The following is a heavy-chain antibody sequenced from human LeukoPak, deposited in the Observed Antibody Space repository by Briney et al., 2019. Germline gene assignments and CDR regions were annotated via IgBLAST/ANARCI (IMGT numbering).Heavy chain of an antibody. CDR1: GFTFSNAW. V-gene: IGHV3-15*01. CDR2: MKRKTGGRTK. Sequence: GGSLRLSCAASGFTFSNAWMSWVRQAPGKGLEWVGRMKRKTGGRTKDYPAPGRGRFTRERDDSKNSLYLQMNSLETEAVAYFYCTTGGGGDYWRQRSLVSV. D-gene: IGHD4-23*01. J-gene: IGHJ4*02. CDR3: TTGGGGDY.